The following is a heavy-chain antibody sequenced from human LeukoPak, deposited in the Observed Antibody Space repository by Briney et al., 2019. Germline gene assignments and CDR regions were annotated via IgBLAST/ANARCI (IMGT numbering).Heavy chain of an antibody. D-gene: IGHD3-10*01. CDR1: ALTLSSDG. CDR3: AKDLGFRDYYGSGSYYS. J-gene: IGHJ5*02. V-gene: IGHV3-30*18. CDR2: ISYDGSNK. Sequence: PGGSMRLSCAAAALTLSSDGMHWVRQAPGKGLGWVAVISYDGSNKYYADSVKGRFTISRDNSKNTLYLQMNSLRAEDTAVYYCAKDLGFRDYYGSGSYYSWGQGTLVTVSS.